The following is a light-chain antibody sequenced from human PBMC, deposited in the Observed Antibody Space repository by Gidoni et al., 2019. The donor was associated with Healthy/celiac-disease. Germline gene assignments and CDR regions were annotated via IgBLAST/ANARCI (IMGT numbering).Light chain of an antibody. CDR1: QSVLYSSNNKNY. CDR3: QQYYSTPLVT. Sequence: DIVMTQSRDSLAVSTGERATINCKSSQSVLYSSNNKNYLAWYQQKPGQPPKLLIYWASTRESGVPDRFSGSGSGTDFTLTISSLQAEDVAVYYCQQYYSTPLVTFGPGTKVDIK. J-gene: IGKJ3*01. V-gene: IGKV4-1*01. CDR2: WAS.